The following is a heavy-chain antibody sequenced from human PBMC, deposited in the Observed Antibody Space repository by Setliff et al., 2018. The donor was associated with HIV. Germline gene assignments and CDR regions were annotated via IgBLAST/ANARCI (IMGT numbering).Heavy chain of an antibody. CDR1: GGSISSGSFY. CDR2: VYTSGSP. D-gene: IGHD6-13*01. Sequence: SETLSLTCTVSGGSISSGSFYWSWIRQPAGKGLEWIGRVYTSGSPNYNPSLKSRVTISLDTSKNQFSLKLSSVTAADTAVYFCARGRGSSSSWPIDYWGQGTLVTVSS. CDR3: ARGRGSSSSWPIDY. V-gene: IGHV4-61*02. J-gene: IGHJ4*02.